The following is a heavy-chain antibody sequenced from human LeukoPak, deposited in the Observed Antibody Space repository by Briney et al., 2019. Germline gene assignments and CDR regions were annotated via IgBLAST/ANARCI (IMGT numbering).Heavy chain of an antibody. J-gene: IGHJ4*02. CDR1: GGSFSNYY. D-gene: IGHD3-3*01. CDR2: IYYSGST. Sequence: PSETLSLTCAVYGGSFSNYYWSWIRQPPGKGLEWIGSIYYSGSTYYNPSLKSRVTISVDTSKNQFSLKLGSVTAADTAVYYCARTIFGVVIVDYWGQGTLVTVSS. CDR3: ARTIFGVVIVDY. V-gene: IGHV4-39*01.